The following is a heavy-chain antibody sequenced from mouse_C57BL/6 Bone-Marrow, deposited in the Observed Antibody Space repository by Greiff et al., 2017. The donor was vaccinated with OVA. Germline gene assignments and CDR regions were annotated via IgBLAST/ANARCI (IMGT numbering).Heavy chain of an antibody. Sequence: VQVVESGPGLVAPSQSLSITCTVSGFSLTSYAISWVRQPPGKGLEWLGVIWTGGGTNYNSALKSRLSISKDNSKSQVFLKMNSLQTYDTARYYCARKGSHYYGSSYDYFDYWGQGTTLTVSS. D-gene: IGHD1-1*01. J-gene: IGHJ2*01. CDR1: GFSLTSYA. CDR2: IWTGGGT. V-gene: IGHV2-9-1*01. CDR3: ARKGSHYYGSSYDYFDY.